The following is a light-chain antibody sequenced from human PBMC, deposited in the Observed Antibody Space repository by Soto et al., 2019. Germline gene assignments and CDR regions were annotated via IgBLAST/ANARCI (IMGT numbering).Light chain of an antibody. V-gene: IGKV3-20*01. Sequence: EIVLTQSPGTLSLSPGEGATLSCRASENVYINSLAWYQQKPGQPPRLLIYGAATRASAVPDRFSGSGSGTDFTLTISSLQAEDVAVYYCQQYYSTPKTFGQGTKLEIK. CDR3: QQYYSTPKT. CDR2: GAA. CDR1: ENVYINS. J-gene: IGKJ2*01.